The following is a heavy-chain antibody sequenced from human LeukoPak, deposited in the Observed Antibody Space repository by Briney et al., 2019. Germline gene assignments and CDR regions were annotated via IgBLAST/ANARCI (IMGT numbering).Heavy chain of an antibody. CDR1: GGSISSGSYY. CDR3: AGARTFDY. CDR2: IYTSGST. D-gene: IGHD1-14*01. Sequence: SQTLSLTCTVSGGSISSGSYYWSWIRQPAGKGLEWIGRIYTSGSTNYNPSLKSRVTISVDTSKNQFSLKLSSVTAADTAVYYCAGARTFDYWGQGTLVTVSS. V-gene: IGHV4-61*02. J-gene: IGHJ4*02.